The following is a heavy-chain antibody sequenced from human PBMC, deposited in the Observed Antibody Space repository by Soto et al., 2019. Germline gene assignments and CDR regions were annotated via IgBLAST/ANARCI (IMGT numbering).Heavy chain of an antibody. CDR2: SYYSGSA. CDR1: GGSISSYY. Sequence: QVQLQESGPGLVKPSETLSLTCTVSGGSISSYYWSWIRQPPWKGLEWIGYSYYSGSANYNPSLKRRVTISVDTSKNQFSLKLSSVTAADTAVYYCARSGGYSSPFPYWGQGTLVTVSA. D-gene: IGHD3-10*01. V-gene: IGHV4-59*01. J-gene: IGHJ4*02. CDR3: ARSGGYSSPFPY.